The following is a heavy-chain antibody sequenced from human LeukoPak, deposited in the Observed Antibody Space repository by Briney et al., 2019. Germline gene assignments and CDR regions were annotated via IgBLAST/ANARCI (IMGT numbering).Heavy chain of an antibody. J-gene: IGHJ4*02. CDR1: GYTFTGYY. Sequence: ASVKVSCKASGYTFTGYYIHWVRQAPGQGLEWMGWINPNSGGTNYAQKFQGRVTMTRDTSISTAYMELSRLRSDDTAVYYCARDLDYGDYQISGVDYWGQGTLVTVSS. D-gene: IGHD4-17*01. CDR3: ARDLDYGDYQISGVDY. CDR2: INPNSGGT. V-gene: IGHV1-2*02.